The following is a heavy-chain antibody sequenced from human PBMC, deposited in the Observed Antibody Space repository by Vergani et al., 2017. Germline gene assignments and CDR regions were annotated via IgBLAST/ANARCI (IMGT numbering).Heavy chain of an antibody. Sequence: EVQLVESGGGLVKPGGSLRLSCAASGFTFSSYSMNWVRQAPGKGLEWVSRIRGDESETNYADSVKGRFTISRDNSKNTLYLQMNSLRAEDTAVYYCARDRYCSSTSCPGAFDYWGQGTLVTVSS. J-gene: IGHJ4*02. V-gene: IGHV3-21*01. CDR3: ARDRYCSSTSCPGAFDY. CDR1: GFTFSSYS. D-gene: IGHD2-2*01. CDR2: IRGDESET.